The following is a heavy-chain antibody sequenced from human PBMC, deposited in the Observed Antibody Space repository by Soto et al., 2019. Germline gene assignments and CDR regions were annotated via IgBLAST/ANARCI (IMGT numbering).Heavy chain of an antibody. CDR1: GFTFSGYW. CDR2: IKQDGSEK. D-gene: IGHD3-16*01. J-gene: IGHJ4*02. CDR3: TYTTSSHGN. V-gene: IGHV3-7*01. Sequence: EVQLVESGGGLVQPGGSLRLSCAASGFTFSGYWMNWVRQAPGKGMEWVANIKQDGSEKHYVDSVKGRFTISRDNAKNSLYLQMNSLRAEDTAFYYCTYTTSSHGNWGQGTLVTVSS.